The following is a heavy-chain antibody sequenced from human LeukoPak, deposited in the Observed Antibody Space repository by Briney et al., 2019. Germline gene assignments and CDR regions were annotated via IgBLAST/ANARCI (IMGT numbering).Heavy chain of an antibody. CDR1: GYSFTSYW. V-gene: IGHV5-51*01. D-gene: IGHD3-22*01. Sequence: GESLKISCKGSGYSFTSYWIGWVRRMPGKGLEWMGIIYPGDSDTRYSPSFQGQVTISADKSISTAYLQWSSLKASDTAMYYCARRTYYYDSSGYKALDAFDIWGQGTMVTVSS. J-gene: IGHJ3*02. CDR3: ARRTYYYDSSGYKALDAFDI. CDR2: IYPGDSDT.